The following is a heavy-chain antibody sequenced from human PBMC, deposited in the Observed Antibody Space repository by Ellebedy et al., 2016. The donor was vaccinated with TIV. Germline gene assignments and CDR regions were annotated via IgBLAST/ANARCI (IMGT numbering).Heavy chain of an antibody. CDR2: IGSAGDT. Sequence: PGGSLRLSCAASGFTFSSHDMHWVRQGTGKDLEWVSAIGSAGDTSYSGSVKGRFTISRENGKNSVYLQMNSLRAEDTAVYYCARASAGLDYWGQGTLVTVSS. V-gene: IGHV3-13*01. CDR1: GFTFSSHD. D-gene: IGHD6-13*01. J-gene: IGHJ4*02. CDR3: ARASAGLDY.